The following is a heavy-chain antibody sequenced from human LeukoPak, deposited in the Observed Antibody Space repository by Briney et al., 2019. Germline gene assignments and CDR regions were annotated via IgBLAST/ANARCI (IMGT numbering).Heavy chain of an antibody. J-gene: IGHJ4*02. CDR2: ISYDGSNK. D-gene: IGHD3-10*01. CDR1: GFTFSSYA. V-gene: IGHV3-30-3*01. Sequence: GGSLRLSCAASGFTFSSYAMHWVRQAPGKGLEWVVVISYDGSNKYYADSVKGRFTISRDNSKNTLYLQMNSLRAEDTAVYYCASAPPKVGYFDYWGQGTLVTVSS. CDR3: ASAPPKVGYFDY.